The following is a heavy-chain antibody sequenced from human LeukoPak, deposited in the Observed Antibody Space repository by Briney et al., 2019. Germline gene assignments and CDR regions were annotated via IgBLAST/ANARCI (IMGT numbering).Heavy chain of an antibody. CDR1: GGSINNYG. Sequence: SVKVSCKTSGGSINNYGINWVRQAPGQGLEWMGMIIPLLTRPKYAKKFQGRVTITADESADTAYMEVSRLTSEDTAVFFCAIAPKTGMPAITWGPGTLVSVSS. CDR2: IIPLLTRP. D-gene: IGHD2-2*01. CDR3: AIAPKTGMPAIT. J-gene: IGHJ5*02. V-gene: IGHV1-69*13.